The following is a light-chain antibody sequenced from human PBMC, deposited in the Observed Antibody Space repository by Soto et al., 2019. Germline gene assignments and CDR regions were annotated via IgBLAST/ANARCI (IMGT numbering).Light chain of an antibody. CDR3: AAWDDGLNGWV. V-gene: IGLV1-44*01. J-gene: IGLJ3*02. CDR2: SNN. Sequence: QSVLTQPPSASGAPGHRVTISCSGSAANIGINTVNWYQQLPGTAPKLLMYSNNQRPSGVPDRFSGSKSGTSASLAISGLQSEDEADYYCAAWDDGLNGWVFGGGTKVTVL. CDR1: AANIGINT.